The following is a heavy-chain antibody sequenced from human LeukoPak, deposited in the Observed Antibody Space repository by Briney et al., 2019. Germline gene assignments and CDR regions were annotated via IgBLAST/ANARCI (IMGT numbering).Heavy chain of an antibody. D-gene: IGHD6-19*01. CDR2: VYSGGLT. J-gene: IGHJ6*02. CDR1: GFIVSENY. CDR3: VRDRWPGLGDF. V-gene: IGHV3-66*01. Sequence: GGSLRLSCAASGFIVSENYMSWVSQAPGKGLEWVSTVYSGGLTFYADPVKGRFTISRDNSKNTLYLQMSSLRAEDTAVYYCVRDRWPGLGDFWGQGTTVTVSS.